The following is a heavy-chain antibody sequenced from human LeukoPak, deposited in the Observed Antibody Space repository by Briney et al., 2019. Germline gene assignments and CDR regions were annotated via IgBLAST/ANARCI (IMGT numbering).Heavy chain of an antibody. CDR3: ARHKGGYTVYYFDY. CDR1: GESITYYY. D-gene: IGHD5-12*01. CDR2: IYSSGST. J-gene: IGHJ4*02. V-gene: IGHV4-4*07. Sequence: PSETLSLTCTVSGESITYYYWSWIRQPAGKGLEWIGRIYSSGSTNYNPSLKSRDTMSLDTSKKQFSLKLTSVTAADTAVYYCARHKGGYTVYYFDYWGQGTLVTVSS.